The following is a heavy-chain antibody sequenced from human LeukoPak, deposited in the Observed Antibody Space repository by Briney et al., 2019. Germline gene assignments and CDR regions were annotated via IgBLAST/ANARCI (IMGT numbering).Heavy chain of an antibody. CDR1: GGSISSSRYF. V-gene: IGHV4-39*07. CDR2: IYYGGST. CDR3: ARGIAVAGRGDYFDY. D-gene: IGHD6-19*01. J-gene: IGHJ4*02. Sequence: PSETLSLTCTVSGGSISSSRYFWGWIRQPPGKGLEWIGSIYYGGSTYYNPSLKSRVTISLDTSKNPFSLKLSSVTAADTAVYYCARGIAVAGRGDYFDYWGQGTLVTVSS.